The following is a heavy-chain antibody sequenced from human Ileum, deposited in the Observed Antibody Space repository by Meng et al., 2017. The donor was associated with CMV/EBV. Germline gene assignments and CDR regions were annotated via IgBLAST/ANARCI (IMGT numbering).Heavy chain of an antibody. CDR1: GFSLSDADVG. CDR2: LYWTGDN. D-gene: IGHD5-24*01. J-gene: IGHJ1*01. CDR3: AHTAGWLSFH. Sequence: QLTLKESGPTLFKPTQTLTLTCNFSGFSLSDADVGVAWIRQPPGKPLEWLALLYWTGDNHYSPSLKSRLTISKDTSKNQVFLSMTNMDPLDTGTYYCAHTAGWLSFHWGPGALVTVSS. V-gene: IGHV2-5*01.